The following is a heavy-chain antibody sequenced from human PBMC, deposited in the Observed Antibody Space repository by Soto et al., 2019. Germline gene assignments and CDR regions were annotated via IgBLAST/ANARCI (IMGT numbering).Heavy chain of an antibody. CDR2: IWYDGSNK. Sequence: QVQLVESGGGVVQPGRSLRLSCAASGFTFSSYGMHWGRQAPGKGLEWVAVIWYDGSNKYYADSVKGRFTISRDNSKNTLYLQMNSLRAEDTAVYYCARQHGDYDAFDIWGQGTMVTVSS. J-gene: IGHJ3*02. CDR1: GFTFSSYG. D-gene: IGHD4-17*01. V-gene: IGHV3-33*01. CDR3: ARQHGDYDAFDI.